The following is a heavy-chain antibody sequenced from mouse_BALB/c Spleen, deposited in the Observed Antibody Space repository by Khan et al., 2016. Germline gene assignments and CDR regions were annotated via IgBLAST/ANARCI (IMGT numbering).Heavy chain of an antibody. V-gene: IGHV5-17*02. CDR1: GFTFSNFG. J-gene: IGHJ2*01. CDR3: GRGDF. Sequence: EVELVESGGGLVQPGGSRKLSCAASGFTFSNFGMHWVRQAPEKGLEWVAFISSGSSTIYYADTVKGRFTVSRDNPKNTLFLQRTSLGSEDTAMYYCGRGDFWGQGTTLTVSS. CDR2: ISSGSSTI.